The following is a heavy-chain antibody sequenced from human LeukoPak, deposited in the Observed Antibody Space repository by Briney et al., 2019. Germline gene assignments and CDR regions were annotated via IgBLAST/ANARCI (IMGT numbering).Heavy chain of an antibody. D-gene: IGHD2-21*02. CDR3: ARSVVVTAASDY. Sequence: GGSLRLSCAASGFTFSSYSMNWVRQAPGKGLEWVSSISSSSSYIYYADSVKGRFTISRDNAKNSLYLQMNSLRAEDTAVYYCARSVVVTAASDYWGQGTLVTVSS. V-gene: IGHV3-21*01. CDR2: ISSSSSYI. CDR1: GFTFSSYS. J-gene: IGHJ4*02.